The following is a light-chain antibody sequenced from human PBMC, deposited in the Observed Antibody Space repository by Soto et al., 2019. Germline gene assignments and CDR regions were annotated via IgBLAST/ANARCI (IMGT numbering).Light chain of an antibody. CDR2: DVN. J-gene: IGLJ1*01. V-gene: IGLV2-14*01. CDR1: SSDVGGYNL. Sequence: QSVLTQPASVSGSPGQSITISCTGTSSDVGGYNLVSWYQQYPDKAPKLMIFDVNTRPSGVSNRFSGSKSGNTASLTISGLQAEHEADYYCSSYKSSSTLPYVFGTGTKVTVL. CDR3: SSYKSSSTLPYV.